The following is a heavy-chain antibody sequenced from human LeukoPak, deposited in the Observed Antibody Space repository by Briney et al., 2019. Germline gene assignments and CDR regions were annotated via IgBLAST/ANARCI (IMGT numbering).Heavy chain of an antibody. D-gene: IGHD3-22*01. CDR3: ARERSRDYYDSSGYYYGY. Sequence: AGGSLRLSCAASGFTFSSYSMNWVRQAPGKGLEWVSYISSSSSTIYYADSVKGRFTISRDNAKNSLYLQMNSLRDEDTAVYYCARERSRDYYDSSGYYYGYWGQGTLVTVSS. CDR1: GFTFSSYS. CDR2: ISSSSSTI. J-gene: IGHJ4*02. V-gene: IGHV3-48*02.